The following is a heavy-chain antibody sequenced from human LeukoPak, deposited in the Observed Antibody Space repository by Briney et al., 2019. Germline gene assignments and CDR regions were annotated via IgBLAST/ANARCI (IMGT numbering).Heavy chain of an antibody. D-gene: IGHD3-22*01. V-gene: IGHV4-34*01. J-gene: IGHJ4*02. Sequence: SETLSLTCAVYGGSVSGYYWSWIRQPPGKGLEWIGEINHSGSTNYNPSLKSRVTISVDTSKNQFSLKLSSVTAADTAVYYCARGGYYDSSGYYYYYWGQGTLVTVSS. CDR1: GGSVSGYY. CDR3: ARGGYYDSSGYYYYY. CDR2: INHSGST.